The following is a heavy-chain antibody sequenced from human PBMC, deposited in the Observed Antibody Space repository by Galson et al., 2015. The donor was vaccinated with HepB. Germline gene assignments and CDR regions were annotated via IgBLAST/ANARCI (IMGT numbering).Heavy chain of an antibody. V-gene: IGHV3-15*01. CDR1: GFTFTNAW. D-gene: IGHD2-15*01. Sequence: SLRLSCAASGFTFTNAWMNWVRQAPGKGLEWVGRIKSKPDGGTTDYAAPVKGRFTISRDDSKNTLYLQMNSLKTEDTGVYYCTTENVVVLAAPYSFDCWGQGTLVTVSS. J-gene: IGHJ4*02. CDR3: TTENVVVLAAPYSFDC. CDR2: IKSKPDGGTT.